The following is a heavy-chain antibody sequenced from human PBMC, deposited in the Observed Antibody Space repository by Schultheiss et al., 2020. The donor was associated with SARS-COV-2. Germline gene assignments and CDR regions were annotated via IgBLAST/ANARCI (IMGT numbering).Heavy chain of an antibody. CDR1: GYTFTTHV. CDR3: ARELAATGTGGFDP. V-gene: IGHV1-3*04. D-gene: IGHD1-14*01. J-gene: IGHJ5*02. Sequence: ASVKVSCKTSGYTFTTHVIQWVRQAPGQSLEWMGWITTGDGNPRYSQKFQGRVAITRDTSASTAYLELTSLTVEDTALYYCARELAATGTGGFDPWGQGTLVTVSS. CDR2: ITTGDGNP.